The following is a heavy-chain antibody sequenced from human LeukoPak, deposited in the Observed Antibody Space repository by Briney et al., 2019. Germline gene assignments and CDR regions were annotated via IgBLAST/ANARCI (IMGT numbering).Heavy chain of an antibody. J-gene: IGHJ4*02. CDR2: TSYNGNT. CDR1: GYTFINYG. D-gene: IGHD6-19*01. CDR3: ARHSGSGWQALGY. V-gene: IGHV1-18*04. Sequence: ASVKVTCKASGYTFINYGISWVRQAPGLGLEWMGWTSYNGNTNYAQKLQDRVTMTTDTSTTTAYMELRSLESDDTAVYYCARHSGSGWQALGYWGQGTLVTVSS.